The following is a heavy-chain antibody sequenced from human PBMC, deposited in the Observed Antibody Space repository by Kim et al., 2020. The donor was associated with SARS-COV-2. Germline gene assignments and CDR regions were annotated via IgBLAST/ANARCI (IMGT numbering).Heavy chain of an antibody. J-gene: IGHJ3*02. V-gene: IGHV3-30*03. D-gene: IGHD6-13*01. CDR3: VYWNYALEAAAGNDAFDI. CDR2: ISYDGSNK. CDR1: GFTFSSYG. Sequence: GGSLRLSCAASGFTFSSYGMHWVRQAPGKGLEWVAVISYDGSNKYYADSVKGRFTISRDNSKNTLYLQMNSLRAEDTAVYYCVYWNYALEAAAGNDAFDIWGQGTMVTVSS.